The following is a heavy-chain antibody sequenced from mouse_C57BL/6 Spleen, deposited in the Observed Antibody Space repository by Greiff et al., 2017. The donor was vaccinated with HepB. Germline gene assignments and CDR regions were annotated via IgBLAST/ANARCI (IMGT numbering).Heavy chain of an antibody. J-gene: IGHJ4*01. V-gene: IGHV1-82*01. CDR1: GYAFSSSW. CDR2: IYPGDGDT. Sequence: QVQLKQSGPELVKPGASVKISCKASGYAFSSSWMNWVKQRPGKGLEWIGRIYPGDGDTNYNGKFKGKATLTADKSSSTAYMQLSSLTSEDSAVYFCSLYYDYDGGTYYAMDYWGQGTSVTVSS. D-gene: IGHD2-4*01. CDR3: SLYYDYDGGTYYAMDY.